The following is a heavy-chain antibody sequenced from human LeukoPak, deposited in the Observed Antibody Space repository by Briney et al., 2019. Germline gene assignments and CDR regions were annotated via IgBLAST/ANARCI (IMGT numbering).Heavy chain of an antibody. CDR2: IRVKDYGRTT. CDR3: TRGEYSSSLYEGVDY. Sequence: PSLRLSCTAVGFTFGDYAISCFSQAPGKWLEWVGFIRVKDYGRTTEYDASVKGTFTISRDDSKSIAYLQMNSLKTEDTAVYYCTRGEYSSSLYEGVDYWGQGTLVA. CDR1: GFTFGDYA. J-gene: IGHJ4*02. V-gene: IGHV3-49*03. D-gene: IGHD6-13*01.